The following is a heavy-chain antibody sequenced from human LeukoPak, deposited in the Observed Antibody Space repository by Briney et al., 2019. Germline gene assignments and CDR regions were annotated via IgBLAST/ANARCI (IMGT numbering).Heavy chain of an antibody. CDR2: ISYSSSYI. V-gene: IGHV3-21*01. Sequence: GGSQRLSCAASGFTFSSYSMNWVRQAPGKGLEWVSSISYSSSYIYYADSVKGRFTISRDNAKNSLYLQMNSLRAEDTAVYYCARGYSYGSPYFDYWGQGTLVTVSS. CDR1: GFTFSSYS. J-gene: IGHJ4*02. CDR3: ARGYSYGSPYFDY. D-gene: IGHD5-18*01.